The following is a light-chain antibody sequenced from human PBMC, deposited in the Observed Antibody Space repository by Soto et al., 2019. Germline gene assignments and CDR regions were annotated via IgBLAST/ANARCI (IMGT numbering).Light chain of an antibody. Sequence: QSVLTQPASVSGSPGQSITISCTGTSSDVGAYNYVSWYQQYPGKAPNVIIFEVRKRPSGVSNRFSGSKSGDTASLTISGLQAEDEADYYCSSYRSSTTFVFGTGTKVTVL. CDR3: SSYRSSTTFV. V-gene: IGLV2-14*01. CDR1: SSDVGAYNY. J-gene: IGLJ1*01. CDR2: EVR.